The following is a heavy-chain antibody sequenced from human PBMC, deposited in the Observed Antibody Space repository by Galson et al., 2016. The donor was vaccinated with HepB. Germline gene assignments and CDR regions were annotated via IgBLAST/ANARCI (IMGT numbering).Heavy chain of an antibody. CDR3: ARDWYCSAGSCYDALDI. D-gene: IGHD2-15*01. J-gene: IGHJ3*02. CDR1: GYTFTSYG. CDR2: ISTYDGDT. Sequence: SVKVSCKASGYTFTSYGISWVRQAPGQGLEWMGWISTYDGDTNYAQNLQGRVTMTTDTSTTTAYMELRSLRSDDTAMYYCARDWYCSAGSCYDALDIWGQGTMVTVSS. V-gene: IGHV1-18*01.